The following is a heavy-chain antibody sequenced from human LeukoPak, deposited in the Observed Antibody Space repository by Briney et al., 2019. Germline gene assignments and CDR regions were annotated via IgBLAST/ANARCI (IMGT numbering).Heavy chain of an antibody. CDR2: ISGSGGST. Sequence: GGSLRLSCAASGFTFSSYAMSWVRQAPGKGLEWVSAISGSGGSTYYADSVKGRFTISRDNSKNTLYLQMNSLRAEDTAVYYCAKDPIFGSVMTTVTSGYFDYWGQGTLVTVSS. CDR3: AKDPIFGSVMTTVTSGYFDY. J-gene: IGHJ4*02. V-gene: IGHV3-23*01. CDR1: GFTFSSYA. D-gene: IGHD4-17*01.